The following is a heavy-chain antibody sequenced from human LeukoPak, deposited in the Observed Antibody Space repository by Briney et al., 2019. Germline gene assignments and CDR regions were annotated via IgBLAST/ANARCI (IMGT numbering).Heavy chain of an antibody. V-gene: IGHV3-30*03. J-gene: IGHJ4*02. Sequence: GGSLRLSCAASGFIFSSYGMYWVRQAPGKGLEWVASVSYGGSNKYYADSVKGRFTVSRDNSKNSLSLYMNSLTTEDTALYYCVRGHGYNLEDYFDNWGQGTLVTVSS. CDR1: GFIFSSYG. CDR3: VRGHGYNLEDYFDN. CDR2: VSYGGSNK. D-gene: IGHD5-24*01.